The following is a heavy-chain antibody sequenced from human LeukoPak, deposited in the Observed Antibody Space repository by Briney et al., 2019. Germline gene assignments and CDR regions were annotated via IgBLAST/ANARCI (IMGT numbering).Heavy chain of an antibody. V-gene: IGHV3-64D*09. CDR2: ISSNGGTI. J-gene: IGHJ4*02. Sequence: TGGSLRLSCSASGFTFSSYAMHWVRQAPGNGLEYVSAISSNGGTIYYADSAKGRFTISRDNSKNTLYLQMSSLRVEDTAVYYCVKGSEAYCDSKSVYWGQGTLVTVSS. CDR3: VKGSEAYCDSKSVY. D-gene: IGHD3-22*01. CDR1: GFTFSSYA.